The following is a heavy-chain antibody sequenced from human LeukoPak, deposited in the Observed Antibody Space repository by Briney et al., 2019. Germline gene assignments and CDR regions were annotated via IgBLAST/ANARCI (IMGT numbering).Heavy chain of an antibody. CDR1: GGSFSGYY. CDR2: INHSGST. Sequence: SETLSLTCAVYGGSFSGYYWSWIRQPPGKGLEWIGEINHSGSTNYNPSLKSRVTISVDTSKNQFSLKLSSVTAADTAVYYCARREGDSSGYYTYDYWGQGTLVTVSS. V-gene: IGHV4-34*01. J-gene: IGHJ4*02. D-gene: IGHD3-22*01. CDR3: ARREGDSSGYYTYDY.